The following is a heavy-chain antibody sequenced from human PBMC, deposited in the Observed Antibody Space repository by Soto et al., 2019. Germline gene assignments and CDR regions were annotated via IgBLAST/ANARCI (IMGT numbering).Heavy chain of an antibody. Sequence: QVQLVQSGAEVKKPGSSVKVSCEAPGGTFDHAAITWVRQSPGQGLEWVGGINPMFNSTHYAQKVQGRFTLTADAVTRTAFMELRGLTSDVTAVYFCARKIFAADYWGQGTLLVVSS. J-gene: IGHJ4*02. CDR3: ARKIFAADY. CDR2: INPMFNST. V-gene: IGHV1-69*01. D-gene: IGHD3-9*01. CDR1: GGTFDHAA.